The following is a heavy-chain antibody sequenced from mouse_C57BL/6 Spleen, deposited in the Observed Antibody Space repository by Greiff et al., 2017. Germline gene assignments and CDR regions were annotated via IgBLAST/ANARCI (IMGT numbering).Heavy chain of an antibody. V-gene: IGHV1-18*01. D-gene: IGHD2-2*01. Sequence: EVQLQQSGPELVKPGASVKIPCKASGYTFTDYNMDWVKQSHGKSLEWIGDINPNNGGTIYNQKFKGKATLTVDKSSSTAYMELRSLTSEDTAVYYCARRMVTNFDDWGQGTTLTVSS. CDR3: ARRMVTNFDD. J-gene: IGHJ2*01. CDR1: GYTFTDYN. CDR2: INPNNGGT.